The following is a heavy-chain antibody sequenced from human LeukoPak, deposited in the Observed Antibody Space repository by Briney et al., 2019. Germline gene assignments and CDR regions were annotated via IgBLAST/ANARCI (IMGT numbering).Heavy chain of an antibody. CDR1: GYTFTSYT. CDR3: ARVRGYSGYDVGY. J-gene: IGHJ4*02. D-gene: IGHD5-12*01. CDR2: INTNTGNP. Sequence: ASVKVSCKASGYTFTSYTMNWVRQAPGQGLEWMGWINTNTGNPTYVQGFTGRFAFSLDTSVSTAYLQISRLEAADTAVYYCARVRGYSGYDVGYWGQGTLVTVSS. V-gene: IGHV7-4-1*02.